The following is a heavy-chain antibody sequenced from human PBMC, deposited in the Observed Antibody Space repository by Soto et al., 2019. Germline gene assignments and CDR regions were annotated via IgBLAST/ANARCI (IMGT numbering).Heavy chain of an antibody. V-gene: IGHV3-33*01. Sequence: QVQLVESGGGVVQPGRSLRLSCAASGFTFSSYGMHWVRQAPGKGLEWVAVIWYDGSNKYYADSVKGRFTISRDNSKNTLYLQMNSLRAEDTAVYYCARDGYCSGGSCYPGPVFDYWGQGTLVTVSS. J-gene: IGHJ4*02. D-gene: IGHD2-15*01. CDR1: GFTFSSYG. CDR3: ARDGYCSGGSCYPGPVFDY. CDR2: IWYDGSNK.